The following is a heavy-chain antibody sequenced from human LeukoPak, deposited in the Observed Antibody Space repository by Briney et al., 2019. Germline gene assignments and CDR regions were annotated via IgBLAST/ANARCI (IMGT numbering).Heavy chain of an antibody. J-gene: IGHJ2*01. D-gene: IGHD3-9*01. CDR3: AKGGDILTGYYLYWYFDL. Sequence: GGSLRLSCAASGFTFSAYAMSWVRQAPGKGLEWVSAISRSGSSTDYADSVKGRFTISRDNSKNTLYLQMNSLRPEDTAVYYCAKGGDILTGYYLYWYFDLWGRGTLVTVSP. V-gene: IGHV3-23*01. CDR1: GFTFSAYA. CDR2: ISRSGSST.